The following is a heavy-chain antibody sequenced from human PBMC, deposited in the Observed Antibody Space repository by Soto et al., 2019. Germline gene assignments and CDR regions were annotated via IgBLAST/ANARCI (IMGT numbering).Heavy chain of an antibody. D-gene: IGHD6-19*01. CDR1: GFTFSIYG. CDR3: ARGIAVAAESYYFDS. J-gene: IGHJ4*02. Sequence: GGSLRLSCVASGFTFSIYGMSWVRQAPGKGLEWVSVITDRGGSAYYADSVKGRFTISRDNSINTLYLQMNSLRAEDTAVYYCARGIAVAAESYYFDSWDQGTLVTVSS. CDR2: ITDRGGSA. V-gene: IGHV3-23*01.